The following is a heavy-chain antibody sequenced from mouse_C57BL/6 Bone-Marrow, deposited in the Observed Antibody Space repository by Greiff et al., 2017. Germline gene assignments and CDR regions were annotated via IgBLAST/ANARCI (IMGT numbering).Heavy chain of an antibody. CDR1: GYTFTSYW. J-gene: IGHJ4*01. V-gene: IGHV1-55*01. D-gene: IGHD2-5*01. CDR2: IYPGSGST. CDR3: ARPAYCSNLYAMDY. Sequence: VQLQQPGAELVKPGASVKMSCKASGYTFTSYWITWVKQRPGQGLEWIGDIYPGSGSTNYNEKFKSKATLTVDTSSSTAYMQLSSLTSEDTAVSYCARPAYCSNLYAMDYWGQGTSVTVSS.